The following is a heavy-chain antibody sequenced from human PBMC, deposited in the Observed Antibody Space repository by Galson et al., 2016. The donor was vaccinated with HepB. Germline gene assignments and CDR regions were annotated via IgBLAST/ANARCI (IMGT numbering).Heavy chain of an antibody. D-gene: IGHD7-27*01. CDR1: GFTFTDYY. Sequence: SLRLSCAASGFTFTDYYMAWIRQAPGKGLEWVSYISGTSFYTDYVESVKGRFTISRDNAKNSLYLQMNSLRAEDTAVYYCAAWGGRIDAFEIWGQGTMVIVSS. CDR2: ISGTSFYT. V-gene: IGHV3-11*06. CDR3: AAWGGRIDAFEI. J-gene: IGHJ3*02.